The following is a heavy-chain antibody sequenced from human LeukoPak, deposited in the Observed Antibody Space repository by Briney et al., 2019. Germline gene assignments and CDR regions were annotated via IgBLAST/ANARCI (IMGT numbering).Heavy chain of an antibody. CDR2: ISGSGGSR. D-gene: IGHD3-16*01. J-gene: IGHJ6*03. Sequence: GGSLRLSCAASGFTFSNFAMTWVRQAPGKGLEWVSSISGSGGSRYYVDSVKGRFTISRDKSKNTLYLQMNNLRAEDTAVYYCAKGVDASGIYYYLYMDVWGKGTTVSVSS. V-gene: IGHV3-23*01. CDR3: AKGVDASGIYYYLYMDV. CDR1: GFTFSNFA.